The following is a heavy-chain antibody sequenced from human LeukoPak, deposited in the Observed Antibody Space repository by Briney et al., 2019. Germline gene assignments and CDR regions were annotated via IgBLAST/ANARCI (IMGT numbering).Heavy chain of an antibody. J-gene: IGHJ2*01. CDR3: AKDAPMATNNWYFDL. CDR2: IYTSGST. V-gene: IGHV4-4*07. CDR1: ADSISNSY. Sequence: PSETLSLTCTVSADSISNSYWSWIRQSAGKGLEWIGRIYTSGSTNYNPSLKSRVTMSVDTSKNQFALVLTSVTAADTAVYFCAKDAPMATNNWYFDLWGRGTLVTVSS. D-gene: IGHD5-24*01.